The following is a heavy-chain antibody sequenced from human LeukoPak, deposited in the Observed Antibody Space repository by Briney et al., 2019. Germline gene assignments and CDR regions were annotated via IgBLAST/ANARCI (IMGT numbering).Heavy chain of an antibody. CDR2: IYYSGST. D-gene: IGHD2-2*01. Sequence: SETLSLTCTVSGDSISSSNYYWGWTRQPPGKGLEWIVTIYYSGSTYYNPSLQSRVTISVDTSKNHFSLSLTSVTAADTAVYYCARHLRYCSSSPVCYDWEYHYYMDVWGKGTTVTVSS. V-gene: IGHV4-39*01. CDR3: ARHLRYCSSSPVCYDWEYHYYMDV. J-gene: IGHJ6*03. CDR1: GDSISSSNYY.